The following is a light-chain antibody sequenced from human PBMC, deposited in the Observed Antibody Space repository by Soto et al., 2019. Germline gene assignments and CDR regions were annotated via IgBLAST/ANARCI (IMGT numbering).Light chain of an antibody. V-gene: IGKV3-15*01. CDR1: QRVSSN. Sequence: EMVMTQSPATLSVSPGERATLSCRASQRVSSNLAWYQQKPGQAPSLLIYGASTRATAIPARFSGSGSGTEFTLTISSLQSEDFAVYYCQQYNNWPYTFGQGTKLEIK. CDR3: QQYNNWPYT. J-gene: IGKJ2*01. CDR2: GAS.